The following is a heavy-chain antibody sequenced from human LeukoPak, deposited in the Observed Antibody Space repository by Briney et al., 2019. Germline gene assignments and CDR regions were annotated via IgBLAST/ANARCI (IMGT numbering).Heavy chain of an antibody. CDR2: IIPIFGTA. Sequence: GASVKVSCKASGGTFSSYAISWVRQAPGQGLEWMGRIIPIFGTANYAQKFQGRVTMTEDTSTDTAYMELSSLRSEDTAVYYCATDNYDSSGYYYDYWGQGTLVTVSS. CDR1: GGTFSSYA. J-gene: IGHJ4*02. CDR3: ATDNYDSSGYYYDY. D-gene: IGHD3-22*01. V-gene: IGHV1-69*06.